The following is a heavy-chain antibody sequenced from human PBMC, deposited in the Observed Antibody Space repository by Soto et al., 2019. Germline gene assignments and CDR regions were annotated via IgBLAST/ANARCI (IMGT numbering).Heavy chain of an antibody. CDR1: GGSFSGYY. D-gene: IGHD3-10*01. V-gene: IGHV4-34*01. J-gene: IGHJ5*02. CDR2: INHSGST. Sequence: SETLSLTCAVYGGSFSGYYWSWIRQPPGKGLEWIGEINHSGSTNYNPSLKSRVTISVDTSKNQFSLKLSSVTAADTAVYYCARGYSGSGSYYQNWFDPWGQGTLVTVSS. CDR3: ARGYSGSGSYYQNWFDP.